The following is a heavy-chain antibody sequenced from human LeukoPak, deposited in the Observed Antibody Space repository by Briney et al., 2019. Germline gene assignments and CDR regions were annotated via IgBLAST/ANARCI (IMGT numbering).Heavy chain of an antibody. CDR3: AREILTGYAFDI. CDR1: GFTFSAYA. D-gene: IGHD7-27*01. Sequence: GRSLRLSCAASGFTFSAYAMYWVRQAPGKGLEWVAFISYDGTNKYCADSVKGRFTISRDNSKNTLYLQMNSLRAEDTALYYCAREILTGYAFDIWGQGTMVTVSS. J-gene: IGHJ3*02. V-gene: IGHV3-30-3*01. CDR2: ISYDGTNK.